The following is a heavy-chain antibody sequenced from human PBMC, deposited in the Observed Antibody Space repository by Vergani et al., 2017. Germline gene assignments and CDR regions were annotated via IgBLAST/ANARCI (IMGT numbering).Heavy chain of an antibody. D-gene: IGHD2-2*02. Sequence: QLQESGPGLVKPSQTLSLTCTVSGGSISTFYWSWIRQPAGKGLEWIGRIYISGSTNYNPSLKSRITMSLDTSKNQFSLKLSSVTAADTAVYYCASDRSPQYRIFDYWGQGTLVTVSS. V-gene: IGHV4-4*07. CDR3: ASDRSPQYRIFDY. CDR2: IYISGST. CDR1: GGSISTFY. J-gene: IGHJ4*02.